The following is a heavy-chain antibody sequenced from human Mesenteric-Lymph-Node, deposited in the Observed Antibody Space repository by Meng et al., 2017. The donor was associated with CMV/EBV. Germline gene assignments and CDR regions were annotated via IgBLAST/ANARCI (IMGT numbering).Heavy chain of an antibody. CDR1: GGSISSYH. Sequence: SETLSLTCTVSGGSISSYHWSWIRQPPGKGLEWIGYMYYSGSTNYNPSLKSRVTISVDTSKNQFSLKLSSVTAADTAVYYCARDGSGYDFYYGMDVWGQGTMVTVSS. CDR2: MYYSGST. J-gene: IGHJ6*02. CDR3: ARDGSGYDFYYGMDV. D-gene: IGHD5-12*01. V-gene: IGHV4-59*01.